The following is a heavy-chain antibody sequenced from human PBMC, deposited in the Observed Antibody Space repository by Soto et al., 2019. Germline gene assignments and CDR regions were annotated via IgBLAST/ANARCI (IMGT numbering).Heavy chain of an antibody. CDR1: GFTFSSYS. V-gene: IGHV3-48*02. CDR3: AGGLYYLDSSGYWGY. D-gene: IGHD3-22*01. J-gene: IGHJ4*02. Sequence: EVQLVESGGGLVQPGGSLRLSCAASGFTFSSYSMNWVRQAPGKGLEWVSYISSSSSTIYYADSVKGRFTISRDNAKNSLYLQMNSLRDEDTAVYYCAGGLYYLDSSGYWGYWGQGTLVTVSS. CDR2: ISSSSSTI.